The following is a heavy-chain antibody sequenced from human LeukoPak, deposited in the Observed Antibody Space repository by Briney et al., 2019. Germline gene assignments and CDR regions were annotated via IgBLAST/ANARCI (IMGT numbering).Heavy chain of an antibody. D-gene: IGHD3-3*02. CDR3: ARGEVAVPLAFDY. J-gene: IGHJ4*02. CDR1: GGTFSSYA. V-gene: IGHV1-69*05. Sequence: SVKVSCKASGGTFSSYAISWVRQAPGQGLEWMGGIIPIFGTANYAQKFQGRVTITTDESTSTAYMELSSLRSEDTAVYYCARGEVAVPLAFDYWGQGTLVTVSS. CDR2: IIPIFGTA.